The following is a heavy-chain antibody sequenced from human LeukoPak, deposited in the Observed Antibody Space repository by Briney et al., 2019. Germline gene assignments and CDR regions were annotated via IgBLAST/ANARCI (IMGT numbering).Heavy chain of an antibody. Sequence: PSQTLSLTCTVSGGSISSGDHYWRWIRQHPGKGLEWVGYIYYSGSTYYNPSLKSRVTISVDTSKNQFSLKLSSVTAADTAVYYCAGESCSSTSCYGRVDYYYYGMDVWGKGTTVTVSS. J-gene: IGHJ6*04. CDR1: GGSISSGDHY. CDR3: AGESCSSTSCYGRVDYYYYGMDV. D-gene: IGHD2-2*01. V-gene: IGHV4-31*03. CDR2: IYYSGST.